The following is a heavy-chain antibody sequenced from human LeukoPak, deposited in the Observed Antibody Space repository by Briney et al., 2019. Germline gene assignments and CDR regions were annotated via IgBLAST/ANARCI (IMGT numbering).Heavy chain of an antibody. V-gene: IGHV4-34*01. D-gene: IGHD3-10*01. J-gene: IGHJ5*02. CDR1: GGSFSGYY. CDR3: ARGYGIWFGELTRWFDP. Sequence: SETLSLTCAVYGGSFSGYYWSWIRQPPGKGLEWIGEINHSGSTNYNPSLKSRVTISVDTSKNQFSLKLSSVTAADTAVYYCARGYGIWFGELTRWFDPCGQGTLVTVSS. CDR2: INHSGST.